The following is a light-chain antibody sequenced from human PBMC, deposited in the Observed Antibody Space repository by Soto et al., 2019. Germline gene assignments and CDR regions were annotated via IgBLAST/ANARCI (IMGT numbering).Light chain of an antibody. J-gene: IGKJ2*01. CDR3: QQYGSSPPYT. CDR2: AAS. Sequence: EIVLTQSPGTLALSPGERATLSCRASRSFSSSYLAWYQQMPGQAPRLLIYAASSMATGIPDRFSGSGSGTDFTLTISRLEPEDSAVYYCQQYGSSPPYTFGQGTKLEIK. V-gene: IGKV3-20*01. CDR1: RSFSSSY.